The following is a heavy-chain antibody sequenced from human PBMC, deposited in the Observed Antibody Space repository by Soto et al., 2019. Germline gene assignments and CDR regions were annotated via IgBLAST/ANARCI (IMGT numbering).Heavy chain of an antibody. V-gene: IGHV4-59*01. CDR1: GGSISRYY. CDR3: ARGYQLLSFCFDP. D-gene: IGHD2-2*01. J-gene: IGHJ5*02. Sequence: PSETLSLTCTVSGGSISRYYWSWIRQPPGKGLEWIGYIYYSGSTNYNPSLKSRVTISVDTSKNQFSLKLSSVTAADTAVYYCARGYQLLSFCFDPWGQGTLVTVSS. CDR2: IYYSGST.